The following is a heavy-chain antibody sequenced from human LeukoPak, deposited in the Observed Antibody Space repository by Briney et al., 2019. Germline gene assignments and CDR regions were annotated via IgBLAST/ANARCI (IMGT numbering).Heavy chain of an antibody. J-gene: IGHJ5*02. CDR1: GGSISSISYY. D-gene: IGHD5-18*01. CDR2: IYYSGST. Sequence: SETLSLTCTVSGGSISSISYYWGWIRQPPGKGLEWIGSIYYSGSTYYNPSLKSRVTISVDTSKNQFSLKLSSVTAADTAVYYCARHWVRGYTYGPTRNWIDPWGQGTLATVSS. CDR3: ARHWVRGYTYGPTRNWIDP. V-gene: IGHV4-39*01.